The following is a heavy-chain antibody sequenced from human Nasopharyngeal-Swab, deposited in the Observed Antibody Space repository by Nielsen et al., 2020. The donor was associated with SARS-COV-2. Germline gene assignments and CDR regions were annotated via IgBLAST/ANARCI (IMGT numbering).Heavy chain of an antibody. V-gene: IGHV1-69*13. J-gene: IGHJ6*02. D-gene: IGHD3-3*01. Sequence: SVKVSCKVSGGNFKNYAISWVRQAPGQGLEWMGGIIPNFGTTNYAHKFQDRATLTADQSTRTAYLELSSLRFDDTAVYYCARDTIFGLALYYYYGMGVWVQGTTVTVSS. CDR2: IIPNFGTT. CDR1: GGNFKNYA. CDR3: ARDTIFGLALYYYYGMGV.